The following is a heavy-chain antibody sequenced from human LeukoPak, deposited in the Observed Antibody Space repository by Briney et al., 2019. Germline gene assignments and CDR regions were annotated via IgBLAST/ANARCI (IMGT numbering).Heavy chain of an antibody. CDR2: IYYNGAT. Sequence: SETLSLTCTVSGGSISTYYWSWIRQPPGKGLEWIGYIYYNGATDYNPSLKSRVTISVDTSKNQFSLKLSSVTAADTAVYYCARDHGTEYYVPWDIWGQGTMVAVSS. J-gene: IGHJ3*02. CDR3: ARDHGTEYYVPWDI. D-gene: IGHD3-3*01. CDR1: GGSISTYY. V-gene: IGHV4-59*12.